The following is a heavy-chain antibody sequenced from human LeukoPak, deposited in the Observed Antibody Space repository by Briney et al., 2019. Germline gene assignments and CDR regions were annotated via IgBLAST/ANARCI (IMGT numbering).Heavy chain of an antibody. Sequence: GGSLRLSCAASGFTFSNYAMHWVRQAPGKGLEWVAFIRYDGSNKYYADSVKGRFTISRDNSKNTLYLQMNSLRAEDTAVYYCAKGSKEVLFTRDHCMDVWGKGTTVTISS. V-gene: IGHV3-30*02. J-gene: IGHJ6*03. CDR3: AKGSKEVLFTRDHCMDV. D-gene: IGHD3-3*01. CDR2: IRYDGSNK. CDR1: GFTFSNYA.